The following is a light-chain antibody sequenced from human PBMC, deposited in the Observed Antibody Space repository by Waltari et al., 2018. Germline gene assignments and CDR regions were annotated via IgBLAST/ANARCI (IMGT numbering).Light chain of an antibody. V-gene: IGKV1-5*03. Sequence: DIEMTQAPSTLSASVGDRVTITCRASQSISPWLAWYQQNPGKAPKLRLYKASSLESGVPSRFSGSQSGTEFTLTIASLQADDFATYYCQHYVSYPYTFGQGTKLEIK. CDR2: KAS. CDR3: QHYVSYPYT. J-gene: IGKJ2*01. CDR1: QSISPW.